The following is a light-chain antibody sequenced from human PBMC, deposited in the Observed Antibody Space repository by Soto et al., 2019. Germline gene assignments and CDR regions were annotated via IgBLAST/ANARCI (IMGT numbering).Light chain of an antibody. J-gene: IGLJ3*02. Sequence: QSALTQPPSVSGSPGQSVTISCTGTSSDVGNYNRVSWYQQPPGTAPKLMIYEVTNRPSGVPNRFSASKSDHPASLTLSWRQAEDEADYYCTSYTSNRTWVFGGGTKVTVL. CDR1: SSDVGNYNR. V-gene: IGLV2-18*02. CDR2: EVT. CDR3: TSYTSNRTWV.